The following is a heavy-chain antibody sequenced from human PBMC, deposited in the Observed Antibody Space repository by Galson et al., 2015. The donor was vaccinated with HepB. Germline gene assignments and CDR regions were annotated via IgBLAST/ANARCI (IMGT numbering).Heavy chain of an antibody. J-gene: IGHJ4*02. D-gene: IGHD1-26*01. CDR3: TKGDGGYYEIDY. CDR2: INDDGRNT. Sequence: SLRLSCAASGFIIRNYGMSWVRQAPGKGLEWVSTINDDGRNTHYADNVRGRFTISKDTSENTQYLHMNSLRADDTAVYYCTKGDGGYYEIDYWGQGALVSVSS. V-gene: IGHV3-23*01. CDR1: GFIIRNYG.